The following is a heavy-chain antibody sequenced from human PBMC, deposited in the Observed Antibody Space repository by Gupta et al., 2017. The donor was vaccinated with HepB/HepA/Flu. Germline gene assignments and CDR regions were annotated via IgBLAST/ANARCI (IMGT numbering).Heavy chain of an antibody. CDR3: TRGFSMTPNDS. J-gene: IGHJ4*02. Sequence: QVQLQESGPGLVKPSQTLSLPCTVSGGPISSDDYYWNWIRQPPGKGLEWIGYIYYSGSTYYNPSLKSRVTISVDPSKNQFSLKLSSVTAADTAVYYCTRGFSMTPNDSWGQGTLVTVSS. CDR1: GGPISSDDYY. CDR2: IYYSGST. V-gene: IGHV4-30-4*01.